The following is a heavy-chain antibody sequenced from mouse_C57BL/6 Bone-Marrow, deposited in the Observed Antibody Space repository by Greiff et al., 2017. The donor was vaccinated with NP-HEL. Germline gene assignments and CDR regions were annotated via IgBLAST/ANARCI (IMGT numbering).Heavy chain of an antibody. CDR1: GFTFSNYW. Sequence: EVKVEESGGGLVQPGGSMKLSCVASGFTFSNYWMNWVRQSPEKGLEWVAQIRLKSDNYATHYAESVKGRFTISRDDSKSSVYLQMNNLRAEDTGIYYCTEYGSFAYWGQGTLVTVSA. CDR3: TEYGSFAY. J-gene: IGHJ3*01. D-gene: IGHD2-2*01. V-gene: IGHV6-3*01. CDR2: IRLKSDNYAT.